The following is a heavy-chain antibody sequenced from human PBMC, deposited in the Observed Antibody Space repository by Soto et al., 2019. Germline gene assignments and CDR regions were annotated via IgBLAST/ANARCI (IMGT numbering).Heavy chain of an antibody. Sequence: SLRLSNAASGLSFPTYNMNWVRQAPGKGLEWVSYISSSSSTIYYADSVKGRFTISRDNAKNSLYLQMNSLRAEDTAVYYCASCGGDCYNYYYYAMDVWGQGT. CDR3: ASCGGDCYNYYYYAMDV. J-gene: IGHJ6*02. D-gene: IGHD2-21*02. CDR2: ISSSSSTI. V-gene: IGHV3-48*01. CDR1: GLSFPTYN.